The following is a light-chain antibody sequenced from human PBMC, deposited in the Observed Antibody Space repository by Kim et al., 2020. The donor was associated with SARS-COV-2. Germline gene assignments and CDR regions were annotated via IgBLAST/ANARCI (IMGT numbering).Light chain of an antibody. CDR2: GES. J-gene: IGKJ1*01. Sequence: SAEEPATLSWRASVGVGSKLAGFKQKPGQPPRLLIYGESTRATGIPARFSGSGSGTEFTLTISSLQSEDFAVYYCQKYNTWPRTFGQGTKVDIK. CDR1: VGVGSK. V-gene: IGKV3-15*01. CDR3: QKYNTWPRT.